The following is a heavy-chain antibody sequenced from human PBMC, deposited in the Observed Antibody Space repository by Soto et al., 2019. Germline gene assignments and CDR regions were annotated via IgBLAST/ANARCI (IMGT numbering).Heavy chain of an antibody. CDR2: IYYSGST. CDR3: AREKYDSSGRNWFDP. J-gene: IGHJ5*02. D-gene: IGHD3-22*01. CDR1: GGSISSGYYY. V-gene: IGHV4-30-4*01. Sequence: SETLSLTCTASGGSISSGYYYWSWIRQPPGKGLEWIGYIYYSGSTYYNPSLKSRVTISVDTSKNQFSLKLSSVTAADTAVYYCAREKYDSSGRNWFDPWGQGTLVTVSS.